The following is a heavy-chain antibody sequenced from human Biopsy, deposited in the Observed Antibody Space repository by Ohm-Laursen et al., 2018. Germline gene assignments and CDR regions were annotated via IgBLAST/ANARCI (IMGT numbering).Heavy chain of an antibody. CDR2: IHYTGHI. J-gene: IGHJ4*02. D-gene: IGHD4-17*01. Sequence: GTLSLTCTVSGDTISTYYWNWIRQTPGKGLEWIGYIHYTGHIRINPSLNSRATISVDTSKDQFSLKLSSLTAADTAIYYCAREKNDYGVHYYLDYWGQGTLVTVSS. V-gene: IGHV4-59*12. CDR3: AREKNDYGVHYYLDY. CDR1: GDTISTYY.